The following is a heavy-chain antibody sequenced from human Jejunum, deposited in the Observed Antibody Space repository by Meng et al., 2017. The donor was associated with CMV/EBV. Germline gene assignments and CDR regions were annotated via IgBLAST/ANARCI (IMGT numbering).Heavy chain of an antibody. D-gene: IGHD3-10*01. CDR3: ARLVLRGVIRNYFDY. V-gene: IGHV4-39*01. CDR2: IYYNANT. J-gene: IGHJ4*02. Sequence: SGGSISSGYYLWGWIRQPPGKGLEYIGTIYYNANTYCNPSLKSRVTMSVDMSKNQFSLWLSSVTAADTAVYYCARLVLRGVIRNYFDYWGRGTLVTVSS. CDR1: GGSISSGYYL.